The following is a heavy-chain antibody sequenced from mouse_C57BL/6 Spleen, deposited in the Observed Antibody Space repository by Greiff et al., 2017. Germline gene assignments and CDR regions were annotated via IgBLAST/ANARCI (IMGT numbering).Heavy chain of an antibody. CDR3: ARPGYAMDY. CDR1: GYTFTDYN. Sequence: VQLKQSGPELVKPGASVRIPCKASGYTFTDYNMDWVKQSHGKSLEWIGDINPNNGGTIYNQKFKGKATLTVDKSSSTAYMELRSLTSEDTAVYYCARPGYAMDYGGQGTSVTVSS. CDR2: INPNNGGT. V-gene: IGHV1-18*01. J-gene: IGHJ4*01.